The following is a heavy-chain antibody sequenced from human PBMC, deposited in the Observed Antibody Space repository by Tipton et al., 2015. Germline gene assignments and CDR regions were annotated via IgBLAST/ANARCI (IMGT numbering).Heavy chain of an antibody. CDR3: ALPAHPYSSGPFDY. D-gene: IGHD6-19*01. V-gene: IGHV5-51*01. J-gene: IGHJ4*02. CDR2: IYPDDSDT. CDR1: GYTFTNYW. Sequence: QLVQSGAEVKKPGESLKISCEGSGYTFTNYWIGWVRQMPGKGLEWMGIIYPDDSDTRYSPSFQGQVTISADKSISTAYLQWSSLKASDTAMYYCALPAHPYSSGPFDYWGQGTLVTASS.